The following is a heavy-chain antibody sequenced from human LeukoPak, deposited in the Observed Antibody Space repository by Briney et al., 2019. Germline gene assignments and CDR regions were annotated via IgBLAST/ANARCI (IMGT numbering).Heavy chain of an antibody. Sequence: ASEKVSCKASGYTFTNYGISWVRQAPGQGLEWMGWISTYNGNTNYAQNLQGRVTMTTDTSTSTAYMELRSLRSDDTAVYYCARDHNWNPLVYWGQGTLVTVSS. CDR1: GYTFTNYG. J-gene: IGHJ4*02. D-gene: IGHD1-20*01. V-gene: IGHV1-18*01. CDR2: ISTYNGNT. CDR3: ARDHNWNPLVY.